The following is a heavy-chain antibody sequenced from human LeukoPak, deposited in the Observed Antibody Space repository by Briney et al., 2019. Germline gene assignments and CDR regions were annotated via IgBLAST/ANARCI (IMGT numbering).Heavy chain of an antibody. Sequence: SETLSLTCTVSGGSISSYYWSWIRQPAGKGLEWIGRIYTSGSTNYNPSLKSRVTMSVDTSKNQFSLKLSSVTAADTAVCYCARDVYGSGYNWFDPWGQGTLVTVSS. CDR3: ARDVYGSGYNWFDP. D-gene: IGHD3-10*01. J-gene: IGHJ5*02. CDR1: GGSISSYY. V-gene: IGHV4-4*07. CDR2: IYTSGST.